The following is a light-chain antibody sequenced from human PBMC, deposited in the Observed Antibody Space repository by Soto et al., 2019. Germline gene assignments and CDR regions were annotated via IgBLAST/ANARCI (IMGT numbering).Light chain of an antibody. Sequence: DIQLTQSPSFLSASVGDRVTITCRASQGISTYLAWYLQRPGKAPKLLIYGASTLQSGVPSRFSGSGSGSEFTLTTSSLQPEDFGAYYCQQLKSDWYAFGQGTKLEIK. CDR3: QQLKSDWYA. J-gene: IGKJ2*01. CDR2: GAS. CDR1: QGISTY. V-gene: IGKV1-9*01.